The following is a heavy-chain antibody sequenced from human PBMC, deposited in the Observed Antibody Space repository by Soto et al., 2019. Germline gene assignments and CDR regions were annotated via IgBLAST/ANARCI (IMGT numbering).Heavy chain of an antibody. CDR3: AGGIKYGDYSRSVDP. D-gene: IGHD4-17*01. CDR2: INPNSGNT. CDR1: GYIFTNYD. J-gene: IGHJ5*02. Sequence: QVQLVQSGAEVKKPGASVKVSCKASGYIFTNYDINWVRQATGQGLEYLGWINPNSGNTDYVQKFKGRVTMTRNTTINTAYMELNSLRSEDTAVYYCAGGIKYGDYSRSVDPWGQGTLVTVSS. V-gene: IGHV1-8*01.